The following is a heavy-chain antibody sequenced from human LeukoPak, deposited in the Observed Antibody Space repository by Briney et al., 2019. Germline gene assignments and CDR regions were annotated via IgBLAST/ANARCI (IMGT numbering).Heavy chain of an antibody. CDR3: ARDQGLLVVAGRFGY. CDR2: ISSSNSYI. V-gene: IGHV3-21*01. CDR1: GFTFSSYS. Sequence: GGSLRLSCAASGFTFSSYSMNWVRQAPGXGLEWVSSISSSNSYIYNADSVKGRFTISRDNAKNSLYLQMNSLRAEDTAVYYCARDQGLLVVAGRFGYWGQGTLVTVSS. D-gene: IGHD6-19*01. J-gene: IGHJ4*02.